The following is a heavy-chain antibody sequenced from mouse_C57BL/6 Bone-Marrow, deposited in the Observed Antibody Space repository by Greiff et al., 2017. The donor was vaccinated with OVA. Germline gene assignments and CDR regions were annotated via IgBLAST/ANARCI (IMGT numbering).Heavy chain of an antibody. CDR3: TRGPPDWYFDV. CDR1: GFTFSDAW. V-gene: IGHV6-6*01. CDR2: IRNKANNHAT. J-gene: IGHJ1*03. Sequence: EVKVEESGGGLVQPGGSMKLSCAASGFTFSDAWMDWVRQSPEKGLEWVAEIRNKANNHATYYAESVKGRFTISRDDSKSSVYLQMNSLRAEGTGIYYCTRGPPDWYFDVWGTGTTVTVSS.